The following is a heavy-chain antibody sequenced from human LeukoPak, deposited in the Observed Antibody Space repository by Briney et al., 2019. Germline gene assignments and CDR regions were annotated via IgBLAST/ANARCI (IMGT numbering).Heavy chain of an antibody. V-gene: IGHV3-23*01. CDR1: GFTFSSYA. J-gene: IGHJ4*02. D-gene: IGHD5-18*01. CDR3: ASRGYSYGYGETFDY. CDR2: ISGSGGST. Sequence: GGSLRLSCAASGFTFSSYAMSWVRQAPGKGLEWVSAISGSGGSTYYADSVKGRFTISGDNSKNTLYLQMNSLRAEDTAVYYCASRGYSYGYGETFDYWGQGTLVTVSS.